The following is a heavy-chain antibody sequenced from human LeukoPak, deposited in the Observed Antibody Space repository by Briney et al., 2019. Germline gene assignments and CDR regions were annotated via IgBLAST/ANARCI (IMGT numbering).Heavy chain of an antibody. CDR3: ARVDAGNYYGHDY. CDR2: ISAYNGNT. Sequence: ASVKVSCKASSYTFTNYAFTWVRQAPGQGLEWMGWISAYNGNTNYAQKFQGRVTMTTDTSTSTAYMELRSLRSDDTAMYYCARVDAGNYYGHDYWGQGTLVTVTS. D-gene: IGHD1-26*01. CDR1: SYTFTNYA. J-gene: IGHJ4*02. V-gene: IGHV1-18*01.